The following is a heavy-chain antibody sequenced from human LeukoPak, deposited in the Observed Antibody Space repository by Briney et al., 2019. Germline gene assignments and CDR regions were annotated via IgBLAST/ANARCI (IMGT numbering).Heavy chain of an antibody. CDR1: GFTFSSYA. CDR3: ARTSAQLWLSPIFDY. CDR2: ISYDGSNK. D-gene: IGHD5-18*01. Sequence: GGSLRLSCAASGFTFSSYAMHWVRQAPGKGLEWVAVISYDGSNKYYAGSVKGRFTISRDNSKNTLYLQMNSLRAEDTAVYYCARTSAQLWLSPIFDYWGQGTLVTVSS. V-gene: IGHV3-30-3*01. J-gene: IGHJ4*02.